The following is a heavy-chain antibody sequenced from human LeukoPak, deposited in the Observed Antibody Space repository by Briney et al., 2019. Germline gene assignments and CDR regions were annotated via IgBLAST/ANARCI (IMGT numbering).Heavy chain of an antibody. Sequence: SETLSVICTVSGGSINTFYWSWIRQPAGKGLEWIGRIYTSGSADYNPSLKSRVTMSVDTPKNHFSLKLSSVTAADTAVYYCARGPPPDFDCWGQGTLVTVSS. CDR3: ARGPPPDFDC. V-gene: IGHV4-4*07. CDR2: IYTSGSA. CDR1: GGSINTFY. J-gene: IGHJ4*02.